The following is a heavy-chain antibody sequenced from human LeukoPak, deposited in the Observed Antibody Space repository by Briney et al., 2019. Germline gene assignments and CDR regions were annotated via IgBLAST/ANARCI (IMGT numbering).Heavy chain of an antibody. V-gene: IGHV1-69*13. CDR2: IIPIFGTA. CDR3: ASHKNPWLAYCGGDCYFAFDI. Sequence: GASVKVSCKASGGTFSSYAISWVRQAPGQGLEWMGGIIPIFGTANYAQKFQGRVTITADESTSTAYMELSSLRSEDTAVYYCASHKNPWLAYCGGDCYFAFDIWGQGTMVTVSS. J-gene: IGHJ3*02. CDR1: GGTFSSYA. D-gene: IGHD2-21*01.